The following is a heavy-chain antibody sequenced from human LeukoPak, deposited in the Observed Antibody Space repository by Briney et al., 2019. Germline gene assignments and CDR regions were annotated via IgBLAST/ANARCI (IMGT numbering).Heavy chain of an antibody. CDR2: INTNTGNP. V-gene: IGHV7-4-1*02. Sequence: GASVKVSCEASGYTFTSYAMNWVRQAPGQGLEWMGWINTNTGNPTYAQGFTGRFVFSLDTSVSTAYLQISSLKAEDTAVYYCAREWYSSSAETDAFDIWGQGTMVTVSS. J-gene: IGHJ3*02. CDR3: AREWYSSSAETDAFDI. D-gene: IGHD6-13*01. CDR1: GYTFTSYA.